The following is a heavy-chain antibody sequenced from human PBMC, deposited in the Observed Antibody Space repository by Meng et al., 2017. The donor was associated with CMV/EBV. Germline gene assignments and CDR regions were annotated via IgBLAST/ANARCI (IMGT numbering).Heavy chain of an antibody. V-gene: IGHV1-69*10. CDR2: IIPILGIA. CDR1: GGPFSSYA. D-gene: IGHD1-26*01. Sequence: GGPFSSYAIGWVRQAPGQGLEWMGGIIPILGIANYAQKFQGRVTITADKSTSTAYMELSSLRSEDMAVYYCARSRAIVGARAGWFDPWGQGTLVTVSS. CDR3: ARSRAIVGARAGWFDP. J-gene: IGHJ5*02.